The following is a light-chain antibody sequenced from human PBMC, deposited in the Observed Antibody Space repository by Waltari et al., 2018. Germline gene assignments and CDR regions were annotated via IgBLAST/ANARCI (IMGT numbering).Light chain of an antibody. CDR2: WAS. CDR1: PSVSYSSNSQNY. V-gene: IGKV4-1*01. CDR3: QQYYSTPWT. Sequence: DIVMTQSPDSLAVSLGESATINCKSRPSVSYSSNSQNYLAWYQQKPGQPPKLLIYWASTRESGVPDRFSGSESGTDFTLTISSLQAEDVAVYYCQQYYSTPWTFGQGTKVEIK. J-gene: IGKJ1*01.